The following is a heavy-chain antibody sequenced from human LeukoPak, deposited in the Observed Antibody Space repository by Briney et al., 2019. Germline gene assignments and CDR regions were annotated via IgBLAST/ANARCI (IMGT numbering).Heavy chain of an antibody. Sequence: GASVKVSCKASGGTFSSYAIGWVRQAPGQGLEWMGGIIPIFGTANYAQKFQGRVTITADESTSTAYMELRSLRSDDTAVYYCARDGDGSGSYSYDYWGQGTLVTVSS. CDR3: ARDGDGSGSYSYDY. D-gene: IGHD3-10*01. CDR1: GGTFSSYA. J-gene: IGHJ4*02. V-gene: IGHV1-69*13. CDR2: IIPIFGTA.